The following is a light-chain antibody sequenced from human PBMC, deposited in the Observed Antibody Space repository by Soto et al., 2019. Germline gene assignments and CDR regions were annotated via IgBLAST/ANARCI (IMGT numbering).Light chain of an antibody. CDR2: LEGSGSY. V-gene: IGLV4-60*02. CDR1: SGHSSNI. Sequence: QSVLTQSSSASASLGSSVKLTCTLSSGHSSNIIAWHQQQPGKAPRFLMKLEGSGSYNKGSGVPDRFSGSSSGADRYLTISSLRFEDEADYYCEAWDSNSRVFGGGTKLTVL. J-gene: IGLJ3*02. CDR3: EAWDSNSRV.